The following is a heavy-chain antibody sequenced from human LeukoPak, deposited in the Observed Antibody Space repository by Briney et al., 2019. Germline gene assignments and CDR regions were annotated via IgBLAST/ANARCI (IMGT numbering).Heavy chain of an antibody. CDR1: GFTFSSYS. D-gene: IGHD3-22*01. J-gene: IGHJ4*02. Sequence: GGSLRLSCAASGFTFSSYSMNWVRQAPGQGLEWVSSISSSSSYIYYADSVKGRFTISRDNAKNSLYLQMNSLRAEDTAVYYCAKDGGGYYTWAFDYWGQGTLVTVSS. CDR2: ISSSSSYI. V-gene: IGHV3-21*04. CDR3: AKDGGGYYTWAFDY.